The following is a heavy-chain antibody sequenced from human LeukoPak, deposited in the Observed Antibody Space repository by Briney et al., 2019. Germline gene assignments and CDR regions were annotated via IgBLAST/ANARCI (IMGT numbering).Heavy chain of an antibody. CDR3: ATLGLVVPAATDAFDI. V-gene: IGHV1-8*01. Sequence: ASVKVSCKASGYTFTSYDINWVRQATGQGLEWMGWMNPNSGNTGYAQKFQGRVTMTRNTSISTAYMELSSLRSEDTAVYYCATLGLVVPAATDAFDIWGQGTMVIVSS. CDR1: GYTFTSYD. CDR2: MNPNSGNT. D-gene: IGHD2-2*01. J-gene: IGHJ3*02.